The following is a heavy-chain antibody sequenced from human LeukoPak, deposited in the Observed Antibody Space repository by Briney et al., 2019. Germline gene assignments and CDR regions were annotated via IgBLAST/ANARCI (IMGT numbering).Heavy chain of an antibody. Sequence: GGSLRLSCAASGFTFSSYIMNWVRQAPGKGLEWVSSISSSSSYIYYADSVKGRFTISRDNAKNSLYLQMNSLRAEDTAVYYCARVEQQWLVSYFDYWGQGTLVIVSS. J-gene: IGHJ4*02. CDR1: GFTFSSYI. V-gene: IGHV3-21*01. CDR2: ISSSSSYI. D-gene: IGHD6-19*01. CDR3: ARVEQQWLVSYFDY.